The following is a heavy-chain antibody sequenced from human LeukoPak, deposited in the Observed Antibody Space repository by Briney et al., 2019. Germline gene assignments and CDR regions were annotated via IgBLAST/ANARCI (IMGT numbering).Heavy chain of an antibody. V-gene: IGHV3-7*01. CDR2: IKQDGSDK. CDR3: AGARDSIGWYRAYFDY. D-gene: IGHD6-19*01. CDR1: GFIFSSYW. Sequence: GGSLRLSCAASGFIFSSYWMNWVRQAPGKGLEWVANIKQDGSDKYYVDSVKGRFTISRDNAKNSLYLQMNSLRADDTAVYYCAGARDSIGWYRAYFDYWGQGTLVTVSS. J-gene: IGHJ4*02.